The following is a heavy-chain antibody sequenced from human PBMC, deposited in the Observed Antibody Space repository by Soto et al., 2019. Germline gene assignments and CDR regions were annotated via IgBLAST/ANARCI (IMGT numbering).Heavy chain of an antibody. CDR2: MNPITGNR. V-gene: IGHV1-8*01. CDR3: ARGPTGEWLSPFDY. Sequence: QVQLVQSGAEVKKPGASVKVSCKASGYSFTSFDINWVRQATGQGPEWMGWMNPITGNRGYAQKFQGRVTKTRNTSITTAYMELSSLRSDDTALYYCARGPTGEWLSPFDYWGQGTLVIVSS. CDR1: GYSFTSFD. J-gene: IGHJ4*02. D-gene: IGHD3-3*01.